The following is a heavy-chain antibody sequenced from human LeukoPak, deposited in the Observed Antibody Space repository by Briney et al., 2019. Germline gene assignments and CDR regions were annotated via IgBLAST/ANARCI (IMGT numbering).Heavy chain of an antibody. D-gene: IGHD5-12*01. CDR1: GGSISSYY. CDR2: IYYSGST. J-gene: IGHJ4*02. V-gene: IGHV4-59*08. Sequence: SETLSLTCTVSGGSISSYYWSWIRQPPGKGLEWIGYIYYSGSTNYNPSLKSRVTISVDTSKNQFSLKLSSVTAADTAVYYGARQGGYSGYDVDYWGQGTLVTVSS. CDR3: ARQGGYSGYDVDY.